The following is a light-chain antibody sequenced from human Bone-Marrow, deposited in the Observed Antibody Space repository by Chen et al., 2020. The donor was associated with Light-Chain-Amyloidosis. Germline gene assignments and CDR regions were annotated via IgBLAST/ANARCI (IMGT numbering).Light chain of an antibody. CDR1: SSDVGGDNH. CDR2: EVT. Sequence: QSALTQPASVSGSPGQSITISCTGTSSDVGGDNHVSWYQQHPDKAPKLMIYEVTNRRSWVPDRFSGYKSDNRASLTISGLQPEDEADYFCSSYTITSTLVFGRGTRVTV. CDR3: SSYTITSTLV. J-gene: IGLJ1*01. V-gene: IGLV2-14*01.